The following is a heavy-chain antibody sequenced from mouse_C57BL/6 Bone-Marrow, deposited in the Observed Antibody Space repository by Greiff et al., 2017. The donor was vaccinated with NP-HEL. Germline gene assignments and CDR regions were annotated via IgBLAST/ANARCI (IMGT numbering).Heavy chain of an antibody. CDR2: INPNNGGT. CDR3: AGVTRYYYAMDY. D-gene: IGHD2-2*01. Sequence: SGPELVKPGASVKMSCKASGYTFTDYNMHWVKQSHGKSLEWIGYINPNNGGTSYNQKFKGKATLTVNKSSSTAYMELRSLTSEDSAVYYCAGVTRYYYAMDYWGQGTSVTVSS. CDR1: GYTFTDYN. V-gene: IGHV1-22*01. J-gene: IGHJ4*01.